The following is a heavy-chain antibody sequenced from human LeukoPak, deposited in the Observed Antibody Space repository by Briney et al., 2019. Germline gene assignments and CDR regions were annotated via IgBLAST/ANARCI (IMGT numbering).Heavy chain of an antibody. CDR1: GGTFSSYA. CDR3: ARGLPTDFDL. CDR2: ISANNGNT. Sequence: GASVKVSCKASGGTFSSYAISWVRQAPGQGLEWMGWISANNGNTNYAQKLQVRVTMTTDTSTSTAYMELRSLRSDDTAVYYCARGLPTDFDLWGRGTLVTVSS. J-gene: IGHJ2*01. D-gene: IGHD4-17*01. V-gene: IGHV1-18*01.